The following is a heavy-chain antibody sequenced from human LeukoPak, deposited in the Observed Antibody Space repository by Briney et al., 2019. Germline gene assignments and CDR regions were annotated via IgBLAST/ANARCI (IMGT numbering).Heavy chain of an antibody. CDR2: ISYDGSNK. J-gene: IGHJ4*02. V-gene: IGHV3-30*04. Sequence: GGSLRLSCAASGFTFSSYAMHWVRQAPGKGLEWVAVISYDGSNKYYADSVKGRFTISRDNSKNTLYLQMNSLRAEDTAVYYRARSVWGSYRYPDYWGQGTLVTVSS. CDR1: GFTFSSYA. D-gene: IGHD3-16*02. CDR3: ARSVWGSYRYPDY.